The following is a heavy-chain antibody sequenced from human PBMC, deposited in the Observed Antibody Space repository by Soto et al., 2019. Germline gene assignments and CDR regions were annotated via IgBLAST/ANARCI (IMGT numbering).Heavy chain of an antibody. CDR2: ISAYNGNA. Sequence: GASVKVSCRASGYTFTSYGISWVRQAPGQGLEWMGWISAYNGNANYAQKLQGRVTMTTDTSTSTAYMELRSLRSDDTAVYYCARLKYSYGYNWFEPFGRGTLVTVCS. J-gene: IGHJ5*02. D-gene: IGHD5-18*01. V-gene: IGHV1-18*04. CDR1: GYTFTSYG. CDR3: ARLKYSYGYNWFEP.